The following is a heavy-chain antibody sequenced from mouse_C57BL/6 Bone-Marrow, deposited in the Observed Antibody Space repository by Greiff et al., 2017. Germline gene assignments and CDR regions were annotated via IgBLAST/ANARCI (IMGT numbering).Heavy chain of an antibody. CDR1: GYTFTRYW. CDR3: ARRGDYNNLFAY. D-gene: IGHD2-5*01. Sequence: QVQLQQPGAELVRPGSSVQLSCKASGYTFTRYWMAWVKQRPGKGLEWIGNIYPYDSDTYYNQKFKDKATLTVDNSSRTPYIQLSSLTSENAAVYYCARRGDYNNLFAYWGQGTLVTVSA. CDR2: IYPYDSDT. V-gene: IGHV1-61*01. J-gene: IGHJ3*01.